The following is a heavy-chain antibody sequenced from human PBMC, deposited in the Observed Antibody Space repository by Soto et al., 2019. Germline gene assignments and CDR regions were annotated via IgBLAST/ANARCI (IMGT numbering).Heavy chain of an antibody. CDR1: GYTFTHYA. CDR2: INAGSGNT. CDR3: ARGLAAGGA. D-gene: IGHD6-13*01. Sequence: QVQLVQSGAEVKKPGASVKVSCTASGYTFTHYAIHWVRHAPGQRLEWMGFINAGSGNTKYSQTFQGRLTFTKDTYASTAYMDLSSLRSEATAIYYCARGLAAGGAWGQGTLVTVSS. J-gene: IGHJ5*02. V-gene: IGHV1-3*01.